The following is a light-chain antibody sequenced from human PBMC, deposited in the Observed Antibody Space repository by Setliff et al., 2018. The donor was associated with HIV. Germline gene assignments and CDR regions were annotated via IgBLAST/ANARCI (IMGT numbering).Light chain of an antibody. Sequence: DIVMTQSPESLAVSLGERATIYCKSSQSILYDSDNKNYLAWYQKKPGQPPKMIIYWASTRESGVPDRFSGSGSGTDFTLTISRVQADDVAVYYCQQYYVIPLTFGGRTKV. CDR3: QQYYVIPLT. CDR1: QSILYDSDNKNY. J-gene: IGKJ4*01. CDR2: WAS. V-gene: IGKV4-1*01.